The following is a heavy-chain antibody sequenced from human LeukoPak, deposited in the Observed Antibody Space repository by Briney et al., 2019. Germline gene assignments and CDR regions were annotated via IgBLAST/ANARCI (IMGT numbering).Heavy chain of an antibody. CDR1: GGSISSYY. D-gene: IGHD3-10*01. J-gene: IGHJ3*02. CDR2: IYYSGST. Sequence: SETLSLTCTVSGGSISSYYWSWIRQPPGKGLEWIGYIYYSGSTNYNPSLKSQVTISVDTSKNQFSLKLSSVTAADTAVYYCARDPGRFGELSAFDIWGQGTMVTVSS. CDR3: ARDPGRFGELSAFDI. V-gene: IGHV4-59*01.